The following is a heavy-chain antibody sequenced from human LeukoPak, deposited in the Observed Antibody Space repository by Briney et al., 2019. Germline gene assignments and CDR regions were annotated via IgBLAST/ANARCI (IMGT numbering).Heavy chain of an antibody. CDR3: ARVPSGSYYERRYGMDV. CDR1: GYTFTSYD. Sequence: ASVKVSCKASGYTFTSYDINWVRQATGQGLEWMGWMNPNSGNTGYAQKFQGRVTITRNTSISTAYMEVSNLRSEDTAIYYCARVPSGSYYERRYGMDVWGQGTTVTVSS. J-gene: IGHJ6*02. V-gene: IGHV1-8*03. CDR2: MNPNSGNT. D-gene: IGHD3-10*01.